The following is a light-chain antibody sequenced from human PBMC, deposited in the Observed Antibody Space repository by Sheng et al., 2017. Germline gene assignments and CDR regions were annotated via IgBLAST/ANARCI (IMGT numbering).Light chain of an antibody. CDR1: QTISSY. Sequence: DIQMTQSPSSLSASVGDRVTITCRASQTISSYLNWYQQKPGKAPKLLIYAASSLQSGVPSRFSGSGSGTDFTLTISTLQPDDFATYYCQQTYTMFPITFGPGTKSRNQT. J-gene: IGKJ3*01. V-gene: IGKV1-39*01. CDR2: AAS. CDR3: QQTYTMFPIT.